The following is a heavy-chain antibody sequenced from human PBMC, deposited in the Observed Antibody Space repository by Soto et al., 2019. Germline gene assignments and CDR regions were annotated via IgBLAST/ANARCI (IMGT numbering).Heavy chain of an antibody. J-gene: IGHJ3*02. CDR2: MNPNSGDT. CDR1: GYSFTSYD. CDR3: ARVPFLATSGSEI. D-gene: IGHD3-22*01. V-gene: IGHV1-8*01. Sequence: QVQLVQSGAEVKKPGASVKVSCKASGYSFTSYDIHWVRQATGQGLEWVGWMNPNSGDTDYAQKFQGRVTMTRNTSIRTAYMDLSGLRSEDMAVYFCARVPFLATSGSEIWGQGTTVTVSS.